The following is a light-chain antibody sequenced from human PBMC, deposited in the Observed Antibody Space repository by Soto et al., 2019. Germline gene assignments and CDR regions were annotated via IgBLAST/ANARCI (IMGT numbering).Light chain of an antibody. CDR3: QQYGSSPWP. V-gene: IGKV3-20*01. J-gene: IGKJ1*01. Sequence: VSLSKRERATLSCRASQSIDSTYLAWYQQKPGQAPRLLIYGPSSRATGIPDRFSGSGSGTDFALTISRLEPEDCAVYYCQQYGSSPWPFGQVTMVDIK. CDR2: GPS. CDR1: QSIDSTY.